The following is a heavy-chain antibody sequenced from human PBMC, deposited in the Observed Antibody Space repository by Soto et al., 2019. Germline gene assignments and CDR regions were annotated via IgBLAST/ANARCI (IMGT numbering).Heavy chain of an antibody. CDR2: IYTSGST. D-gene: IGHD3-3*01. CDR1: GGSISSYY. CDR3: AREITIFGVVNNWFDP. V-gene: IGHV4-4*07. J-gene: IGHJ5*02. Sequence: SETLSLTCTVSGGSISSYYWSRIRQPAGKGLEWIGRIYTSGSTNYNPSLKSRVTMSVDTSKNQFSLKLSSVTAADTAVYYCAREITIFGVVNNWFDPWGQGTLVTVSS.